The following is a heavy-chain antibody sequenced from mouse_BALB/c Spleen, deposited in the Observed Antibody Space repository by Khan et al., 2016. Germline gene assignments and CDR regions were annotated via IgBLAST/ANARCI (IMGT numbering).Heavy chain of an antibody. CDR2: IRSKSDNYAT. CDR1: GFTFNTYA. Sequence: EVQLVESGGGLVQPKGSLKLSCAASGFTFNTYAMNWVRQAPGKGLEWVARIRSKSDNYATYYADSVKDRFTISRDDSQGMLYLQMNNLKAEDTAIYYCVGYDYDYWGQGISVTVSS. D-gene: IGHD2-4*01. CDR3: VGYDYDY. J-gene: IGHJ4*01. V-gene: IGHV10-1*02.